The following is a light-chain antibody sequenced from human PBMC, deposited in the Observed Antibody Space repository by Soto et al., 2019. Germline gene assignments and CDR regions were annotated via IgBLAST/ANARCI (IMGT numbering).Light chain of an antibody. J-gene: IGLJ2*01. CDR1: SSDVGGYNY. Sequence: QSALTQPPSASGSPGQSGTISCTGTSSDVGGYNYVSWYQQHPGKAPKLMIYEVTKRPSGVPDRFSGSKSGNTASLAISGLQSEDEADYYCAAWDDSLNGPHVVFGGGTKLTVL. V-gene: IGLV2-8*01. CDR2: EVT. CDR3: AAWDDSLNGPHVV.